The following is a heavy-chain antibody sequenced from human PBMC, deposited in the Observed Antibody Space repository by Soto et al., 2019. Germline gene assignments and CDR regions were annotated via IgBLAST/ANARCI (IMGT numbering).Heavy chain of an antibody. Sequence: QVQLVESGGGVVQPGRSLRLSCAASGFTFSSYGMHWVRQAPGKGLEWVAVIWYDGSNKYYADSVKGRFTISRDNSKNTLYLQMNSLRAEDTAVYYCARGRLDCSSNSCYGVWYFDYWGQGTLVTVSS. D-gene: IGHD2-2*01. CDR2: IWYDGSNK. CDR1: GFTFSSYG. J-gene: IGHJ4*02. V-gene: IGHV3-33*01. CDR3: ARGRLDCSSNSCYGVWYFDY.